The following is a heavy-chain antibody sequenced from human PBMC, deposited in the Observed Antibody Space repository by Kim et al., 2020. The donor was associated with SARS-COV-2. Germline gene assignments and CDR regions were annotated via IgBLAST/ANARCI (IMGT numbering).Heavy chain of an antibody. Sequence: KEYAASVKGKFTISRDDSKSIAYLQMNSLKTEDTAVYYCTRGGGYSYGLYWGQGTLVTVSS. D-gene: IGHD5-18*01. V-gene: IGHV3-49*02. CDR2: K. J-gene: IGHJ4*02. CDR3: TRGGGYSYGLY.